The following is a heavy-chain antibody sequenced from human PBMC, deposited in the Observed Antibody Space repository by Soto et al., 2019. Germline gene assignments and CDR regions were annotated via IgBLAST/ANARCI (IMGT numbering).Heavy chain of an antibody. D-gene: IGHD6-19*01. CDR2: ISSSSSTI. CDR1: GFTFSSYS. CDR3: ARAYSSGLFDY. J-gene: IGHJ4*02. Sequence: GGSLRLSCAASGFTFSSYSMNWVRQAPGKGLEWVSYISSSSSTIYYADSVKGRFTISRDNAKNSLYLQMNSLRAEDTAVYYCARAYSSGLFDYWGQGTLVTVSS. V-gene: IGHV3-48*01.